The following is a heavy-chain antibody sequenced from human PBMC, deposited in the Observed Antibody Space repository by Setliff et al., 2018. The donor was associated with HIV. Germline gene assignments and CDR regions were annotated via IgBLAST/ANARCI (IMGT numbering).Heavy chain of an antibody. CDR1: GFIFSTFP. CDR2: MSGDANSQ. J-gene: IGHJ5*02. Sequence: GGSLRLSCAASGFIFSTFPMHWVRQAPGKGLEWVAVMSGDANSQYYADSVRGRFTISRDNSKNTVYLQMNSLRPEDTAVYYCARDKGSSGWSAWGQGTLVTVSS. V-gene: IGHV3-30*01. D-gene: IGHD6-19*01. CDR3: ARDKGSSGWSA.